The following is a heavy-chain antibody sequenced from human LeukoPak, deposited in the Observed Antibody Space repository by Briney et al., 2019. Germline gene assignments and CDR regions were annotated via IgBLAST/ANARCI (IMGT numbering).Heavy chain of an antibody. CDR3: ARVRAVGAFDI. CDR1: GGSLSSYY. Sequence: SETLSLTCTVSGGSLSSYYWSWIRQPAGKGLEWIGRNYTSGSTNYNPSLKSRVTKSEDTSKNQCSLKLSSVTAADTAVYYCARVRAVGAFDIWGQGTMVSVSS. V-gene: IGHV4-4*07. D-gene: IGHD6-19*01. J-gene: IGHJ3*02. CDR2: NYTSGST.